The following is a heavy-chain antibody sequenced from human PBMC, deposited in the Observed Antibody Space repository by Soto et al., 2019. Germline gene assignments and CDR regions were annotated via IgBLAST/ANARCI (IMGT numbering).Heavy chain of an antibody. V-gene: IGHV2-5*02. CDR1: GFSLSTSGVG. CDR3: AHRPSYCSGCSCYSGFDY. CDR2: IYWDDDK. D-gene: IGHD2-15*01. J-gene: IGHJ4*02. Sequence: QITLKESGPTLVKPTQTLTLTCTFSGFSLSTSGVGVGWIRQPPGKALEWLALIYWDDDKRYSPSLKSRLTITKDTSKNQLVLTMTNMDPVDTATYYCAHRPSYCSGCSCYSGFDYWGQGTLVTVSS.